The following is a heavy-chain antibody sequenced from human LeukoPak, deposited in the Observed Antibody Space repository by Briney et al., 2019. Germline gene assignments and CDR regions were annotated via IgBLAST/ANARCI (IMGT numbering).Heavy chain of an antibody. CDR1: GGSISSYY. CDR2: IYYSGST. D-gene: IGHD6-13*01. Sequence: SESLSLTCTVSGGSISSYYWSWIRQPPGKGLEWIGYIYYSGSTNYNPSLKSRVTISADTSKNQFSLKLSSVTAADTAVYYCARDVLAAAGTYHQHWGQGTLVTVSS. J-gene: IGHJ1*01. V-gene: IGHV4-59*01. CDR3: ARDVLAAAGTYHQH.